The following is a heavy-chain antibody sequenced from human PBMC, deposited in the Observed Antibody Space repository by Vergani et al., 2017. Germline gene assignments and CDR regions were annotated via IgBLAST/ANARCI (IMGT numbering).Heavy chain of an antibody. CDR1: GGSFSGYY. J-gene: IGHJ5*02. D-gene: IGHD3-10*01. Sequence: QVQLQQWGAGLLKPSETLSLTCAVYGGSFSGYYWSWIRPPAGKGLEWIGRIHSSGTTNYNPSLKSRVTLSVDTSKNQLSLRMTSVTAADTAVYYCAGASWTSGLKGVYWVDTCVRGSLVGVCS. CDR2: IHSSGTT. CDR3: AGASWTSGLKGVYWVDT. V-gene: IGHV4-59*10.